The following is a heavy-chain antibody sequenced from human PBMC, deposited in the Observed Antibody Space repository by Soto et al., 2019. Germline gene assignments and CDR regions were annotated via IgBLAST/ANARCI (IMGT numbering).Heavy chain of an antibody. CDR2: TYYRSRWYN. V-gene: IGHV6-1*01. Sequence: SQTLSLTCAISGDSVSGNSAAWNWIRQSPSRGLEWLGRTYYRSRWYNDYAVSVKSRITVTPDTSKNQFSLHLNSVTPEDTAVYYCAREFTYYVSSDSSLDYWGQGAMVTVYS. J-gene: IGHJ4*02. CDR1: GDSVSGNSAA. CDR3: AREFTYYVSSDSSLDY. D-gene: IGHD3-16*01.